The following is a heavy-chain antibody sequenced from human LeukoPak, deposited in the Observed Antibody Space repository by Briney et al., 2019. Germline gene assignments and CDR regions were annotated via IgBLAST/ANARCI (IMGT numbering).Heavy chain of an antibody. V-gene: IGHV4-61*02. D-gene: IGHD6-13*01. CDR2: IYTRGST. J-gene: IGHJ4*02. Sequence: SETLSLTCTVSGASISSDIYYWTWIRQPAGKGLEWIGRIYTRGSTSYSPSLKSRVTISVDTSKNQFSLKLTSVTAADTAVYYCARIPSIVGAGRVDDWGQGTQVTVSS. CDR3: ARIPSIVGAGRVDD. CDR1: GASISSDIYY.